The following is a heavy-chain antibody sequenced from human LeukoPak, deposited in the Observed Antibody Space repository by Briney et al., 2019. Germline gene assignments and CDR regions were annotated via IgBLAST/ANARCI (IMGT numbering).Heavy chain of an antibody. Sequence: PGRSLRLSCAASGFTFSSYAMHWVRQAPGKGLEWVAAISYDGSNKYYADSVKGRFTISRDNSKNTLYLQMNSLRAEDTAVYYCARYDARYGMDVWGQGTTVTVSS. CDR2: ISYDGSNK. CDR3: ARYDARYGMDV. D-gene: IGHD1-1*01. CDR1: GFTFSSYA. J-gene: IGHJ6*02. V-gene: IGHV3-30-3*01.